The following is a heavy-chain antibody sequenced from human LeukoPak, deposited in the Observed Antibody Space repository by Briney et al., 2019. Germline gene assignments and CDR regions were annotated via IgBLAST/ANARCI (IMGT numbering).Heavy chain of an antibody. D-gene: IGHD6-19*01. CDR2: INPSGGST. V-gene: IGHV1-46*01. CDR1: GYTFTSYY. CDR3: AKSSGWYGEYYFDY. J-gene: IGHJ4*02. Sequence: ASVKVSCKASGYTFTSYYMHWVRQAPGQGLEWMGIINPSGGSTSYAQKFQGRVTMTRDTSTSTVHMELSSLRSEDTAVYYCAKSSGWYGEYYFDYWGQGTLVTVSP.